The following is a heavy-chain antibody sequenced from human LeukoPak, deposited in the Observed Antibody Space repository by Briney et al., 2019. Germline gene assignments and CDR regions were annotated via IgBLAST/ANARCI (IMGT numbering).Heavy chain of an antibody. Sequence: PSETLSLTCTVSGGSISRNSFYWGWIRQPPGKGLEWIVSIYYSGSTYHNPSLKSRVTISVDTSKNQFSLKLSSVTAADTAVYYCARVTAAGFNWFDPWGQGTLVTVSS. CDR2: IYYSGST. V-gene: IGHV4-39*01. D-gene: IGHD6-13*01. CDR3: ARVTAAGFNWFDP. CDR1: GGSISRNSFY. J-gene: IGHJ5*02.